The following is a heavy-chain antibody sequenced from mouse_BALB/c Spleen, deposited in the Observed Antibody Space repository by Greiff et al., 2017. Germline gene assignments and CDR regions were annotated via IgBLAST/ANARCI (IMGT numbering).Heavy chain of an antibody. D-gene: IGHD2-3*01. J-gene: IGHJ3*01. Sequence: QVQLQQPGAELVRPGASVKLSCKASGYSFTSYWMNWVKQRPGQGLEWIGMLHPSDSETRLNQKFKDKATLTVDKSSSTAYMQLSSPTSEDSAVYYCARNGDLGYDGYFLFAYWGQGTLVTVSA. V-gene: IGHV1-61*01. CDR1: GYSFTSYW. CDR3: ARNGDLGYDGYFLFAY. CDR2: LHPSDSET.